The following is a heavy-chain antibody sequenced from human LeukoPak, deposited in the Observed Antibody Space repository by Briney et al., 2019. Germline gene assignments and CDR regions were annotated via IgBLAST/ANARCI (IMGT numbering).Heavy chain of an antibody. V-gene: IGHV4-39*01. CDR3: ARLRIYCTGGTCYYYFDH. Sequence: SETLSLTCTVSGGSISSTSCYWGWFRQPPGKGLEWIGSIYYSGNTYYSPSLKSRVTISVDTSTSQFSLKVSSVTAADTAVYYCARLRIYCTGGTCYYYFDHWGQGTLVTVSS. CDR2: IYYSGNT. J-gene: IGHJ4*02. CDR1: GGSISSTSCY. D-gene: IGHD2-15*01.